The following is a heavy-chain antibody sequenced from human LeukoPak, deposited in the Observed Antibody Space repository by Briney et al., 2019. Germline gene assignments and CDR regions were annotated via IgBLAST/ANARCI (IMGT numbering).Heavy chain of an antibody. CDR1: GFTFSGYW. CDR3: ARGRYGMDV. Sequence: GGSLSLSCAASGFTFSGYWMTWVRQAPGKGLEWVANIKQDGTEKYSVDSVKGRFTISGDNAKNSLYLQMNSLRAEDTAVYYCARGRYGMDVWGQGTRVTVSS. CDR2: IKQDGTEK. V-gene: IGHV3-7*05. J-gene: IGHJ6*02.